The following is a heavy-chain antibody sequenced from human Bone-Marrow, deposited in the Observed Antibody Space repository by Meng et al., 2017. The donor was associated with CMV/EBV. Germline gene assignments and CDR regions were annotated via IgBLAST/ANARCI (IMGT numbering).Heavy chain of an antibody. V-gene: IGHV3-15*06. D-gene: IGHD6-13*01. CDR2: VLTKARGGKT. CDR3: TTGQFVFCSSSTCRNDFDL. J-gene: IGHJ3*01. CDR1: GFTFSSAW. Sequence: GGSRTPSCAPSGFTFSSAWMSCVRLAPEKWLGWVGHVLTKARGGKTHYAAPVKGRFIVSRDDSKNILYLQMNSLKTEDTAVYFCTTGQFVFCSSSTCRNDFDLWGQGTTVTVSS.